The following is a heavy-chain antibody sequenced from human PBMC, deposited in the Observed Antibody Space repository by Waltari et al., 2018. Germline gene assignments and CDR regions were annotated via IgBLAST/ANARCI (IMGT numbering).Heavy chain of an antibody. CDR3: ARAIGTTNWFDP. CDR1: GLPFSSYA. Sequence: EVQLVESGGGLVQPGGSLRRDCAASGLPFSSYAMPWVRQATGKGLEWVSAIGTAGDTYYPGSVKGRFTISRENAKNSLYLQMNSLRAGDTAVYYCARAIGTTNWFDPWGQGTLVTVSS. CDR2: IGTAGDT. D-gene: IGHD1-1*01. V-gene: IGHV3-13*01. J-gene: IGHJ5*02.